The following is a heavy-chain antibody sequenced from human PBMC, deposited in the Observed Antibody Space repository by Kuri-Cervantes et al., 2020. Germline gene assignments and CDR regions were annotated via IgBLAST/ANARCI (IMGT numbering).Heavy chain of an antibody. J-gene: IGHJ6*02. D-gene: IGHD3-16*02. Sequence: GGSLRLSCAASGFTFSDYYMSWIRQAPGKGLEWVSYISSSGSTIYYADSVKGRFPISRDNAKNSLFLQMNSLRAEETAVYYCARVDDYVWGSYQGYSGMDVWGQGTTVTVSS. CDR3: ARVDDYVWGSYQGYSGMDV. CDR2: ISSSGSTI. V-gene: IGHV3-11*04. CDR1: GFTFSDYY.